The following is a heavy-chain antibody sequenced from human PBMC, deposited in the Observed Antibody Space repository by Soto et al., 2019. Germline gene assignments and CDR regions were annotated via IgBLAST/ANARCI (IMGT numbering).Heavy chain of an antibody. Sequence: QVQLVESEGGVVQPGRSLRLSCAASGFTFSSYGMHWVRQAPGKGLEWEAVISYDGSNKYYADSVKGRFTISRDNSKNTLYLQMNSLRAEDTAVYYCAKGAYYDYIWGSYRYPPGDAFDIWGQGTMVTVSS. J-gene: IGHJ3*02. CDR3: AKGAYYDYIWGSYRYPPGDAFDI. CDR2: ISYDGSNK. D-gene: IGHD3-16*02. V-gene: IGHV3-30*18. CDR1: GFTFSSYG.